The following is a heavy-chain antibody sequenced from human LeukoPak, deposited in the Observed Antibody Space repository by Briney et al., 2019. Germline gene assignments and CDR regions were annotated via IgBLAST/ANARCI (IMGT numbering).Heavy chain of an antibody. V-gene: IGHV4-30-4*08. D-gene: IGHD3-22*01. CDR2: IYYSGST. CDR1: GGSFSGYY. J-gene: IGHJ3*02. CDR3: ARGAMIVAFDI. Sequence: KASETLSLTCAVYGGSFSGYYWSWIRQPPGKGLEWIGYIYYSGSTYYNPSLKSRVTISVDTSKNQFSLKLSSVTAADTAVYYCARGAMIVAFDIWGQGTMVTVSS.